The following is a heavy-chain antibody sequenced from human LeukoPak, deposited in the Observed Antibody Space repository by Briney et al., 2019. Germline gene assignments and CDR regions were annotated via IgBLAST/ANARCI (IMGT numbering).Heavy chain of an antibody. CDR1: GFTFDDYA. V-gene: IGHV3-43D*03. J-gene: IGHJ6*03. D-gene: IGHD6-13*01. CDR3: AKGGDSSSWNYYMDV. CDR2: ISWDGGST. Sequence: SGGSLRLSCAASGFTFDDYAMHWVRQAPGKGLEWVSLISWDGGSTYYADSVKGRFTIPRDNSKNSLYLQMNSLRAEDTALYYCAKGGDSSSWNYYMDVWGKGTTVTVSS.